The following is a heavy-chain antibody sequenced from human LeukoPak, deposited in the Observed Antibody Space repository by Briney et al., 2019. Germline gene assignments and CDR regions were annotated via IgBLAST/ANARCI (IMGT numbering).Heavy chain of an antibody. V-gene: IGHV3-30*03. CDR3: ARDSPSMIVVGSPS. Sequence: GESLRLSCAASGFTFSSYGMHWVCQAPGKGLEWVAVISYDGSNKYYADSVKGRFTISRDNSKNTLYLQMNSLRAEDTAVYYCARDSPSMIVVGSPSWGQGTLVTVSS. J-gene: IGHJ5*02. CDR1: GFTFSSYG. D-gene: IGHD3-22*01. CDR2: ISYDGSNK.